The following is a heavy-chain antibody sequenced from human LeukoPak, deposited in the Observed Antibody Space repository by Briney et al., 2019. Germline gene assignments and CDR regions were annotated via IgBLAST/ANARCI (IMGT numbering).Heavy chain of an antibody. Sequence: PGGSLRLSCAVSGFTFSRFSMNWVRQAPEKGLEWVANIKQDGSEKYYVDSVKGRFTISRDNAKNSLYLQMNSLRAEDTAVYFCATNYNYGMDVWGQGTTVTVSS. CDR3: ATNYNYGMDV. CDR2: IKQDGSEK. D-gene: IGHD1-1*01. J-gene: IGHJ6*02. CDR1: GFTFSRFS. V-gene: IGHV3-7*03.